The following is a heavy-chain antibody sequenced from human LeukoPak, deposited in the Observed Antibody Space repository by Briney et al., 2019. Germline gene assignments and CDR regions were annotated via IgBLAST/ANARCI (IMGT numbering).Heavy chain of an antibody. CDR3: ARTSALYGDPNPTIDY. Sequence: PSETLSLTCTVSGGSISSGDYYWSWIRQPPGKGLEWIGYIYYSGSTYYNPSLKSRVTISVDTSKNQFSLKLSSVTAADTAVYYCARTSALYGDPNPTIDYWGQGTLVTVSS. J-gene: IGHJ4*02. V-gene: IGHV4-30-4*01. CDR1: GGSISSGDYY. D-gene: IGHD4-17*01. CDR2: IYYSGST.